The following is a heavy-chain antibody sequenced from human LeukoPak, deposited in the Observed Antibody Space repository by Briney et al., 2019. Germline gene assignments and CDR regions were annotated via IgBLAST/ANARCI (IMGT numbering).Heavy chain of an antibody. CDR1: GGSISSSNW. CDR3: ARYGYCSGGSCYRHPLADY. CDR2: IYHSGST. Sequence: SETLSLTCAVSGGSISSSNWWSWVRQPPGKGLEWIGEIYHSGSTNYNPSLKSRVTISVDTSKNQFSLKLSSVTAADTAVYYCARYGYCSGGSCYRHPLADYWGQGTLATVSS. J-gene: IGHJ4*02. D-gene: IGHD2-15*01. V-gene: IGHV4-4*02.